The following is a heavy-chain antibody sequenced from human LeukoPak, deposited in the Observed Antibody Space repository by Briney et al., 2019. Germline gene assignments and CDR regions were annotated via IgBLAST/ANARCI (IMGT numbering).Heavy chain of an antibody. D-gene: IGHD6-13*01. Sequence: PSETLSLSCAVSGYSLSSGYYWGWSRQPPGKGVGGIGSIYNSGNTYYNPSLKSRVTISRDTPKTTISLRLCSVTAATPCVYYCEKRVYLAAAGISSPCVYYWGQGKRVTVSA. V-gene: IGHV4-38-2*01. CDR1: GYSLSSGYY. CDR2: IYNSGNT. CDR3: EKRVYLAAAGISSPCVYY. J-gene: IGHJ4*02.